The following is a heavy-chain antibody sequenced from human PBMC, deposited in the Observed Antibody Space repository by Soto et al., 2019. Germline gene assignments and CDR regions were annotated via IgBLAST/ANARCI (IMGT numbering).Heavy chain of an antibody. Sequence: SETLSLTCTVSGGSISSSSYYWGWIRQPPGKGLEWIGSIYYSGSTYYNPSLKSRVTISVDTSKNQFSLKLSSVTAADTAVYYCARHRYDFLSGYFGYYYYGMDVWGQGTTVTVSS. CDR1: GGSISSSSYY. V-gene: IGHV4-39*01. CDR3: ARHRYDFLSGYFGYYYYGMDV. D-gene: IGHD3-3*01. J-gene: IGHJ6*02. CDR2: IYYSGST.